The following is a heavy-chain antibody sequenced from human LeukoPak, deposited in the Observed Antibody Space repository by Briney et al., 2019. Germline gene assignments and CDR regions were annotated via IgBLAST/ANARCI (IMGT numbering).Heavy chain of an antibody. CDR1: GFTFDNYG. J-gene: IGHJ4*02. D-gene: IGHD3-22*01. V-gene: IGHV3-9*01. CDR2: ISWNSGSI. Sequence: GGSLRLSCAASGFTFDNYGLSWVRQVPGKGLEWVSGISWNSGSIGYADSVKGRFTISRDNAKNSLYLQMNSLRAEDTALYYCAKMPTPIYYDSSGSGDYFDYWGQGTLVTVSS. CDR3: AKMPTPIYYDSSGSGDYFDY.